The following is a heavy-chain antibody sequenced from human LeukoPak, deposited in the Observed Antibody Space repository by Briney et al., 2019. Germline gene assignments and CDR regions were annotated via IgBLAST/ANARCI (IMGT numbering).Heavy chain of an antibody. Sequence: PGGSLRLSCAASGFTFSSYAMSWVRQAPGKGLEWVSTISGSVGSTYYADSVKGRFTISRDNSKNTLYLQMNSLRAEDTALYYCAKVVATIEYFQHWGLGTLVTVSS. D-gene: IGHD5-12*01. CDR3: AKVVATIEYFQH. V-gene: IGHV3-23*01. CDR2: ISGSVGST. CDR1: GFTFSSYA. J-gene: IGHJ1*01.